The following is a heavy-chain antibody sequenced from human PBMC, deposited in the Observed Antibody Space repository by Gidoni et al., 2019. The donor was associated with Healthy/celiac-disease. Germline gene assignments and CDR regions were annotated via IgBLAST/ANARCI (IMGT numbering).Heavy chain of an antibody. CDR1: GFTFSSHA. D-gene: IGHD3-22*01. CDR3: AGRITMIVVVNETVDY. J-gene: IGHJ4*02. Sequence: EVQLLESGGGLVQPGGALRLSCAASGFTFSSHAMSWVRQAPGKGLEWVSAISGSGGSTYYADSVESRFTISRDKSKNTLYLQMNSLRAEDTAVYYCAGRITMIVVVNETVDYWGQGTLVTVSS. CDR2: ISGSGGST. V-gene: IGHV3-23*01.